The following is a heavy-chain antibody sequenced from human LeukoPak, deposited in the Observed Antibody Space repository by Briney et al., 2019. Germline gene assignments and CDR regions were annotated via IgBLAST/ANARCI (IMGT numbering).Heavy chain of an antibody. CDR2: IRNKAKSYTT. CDR3: ARGHRDSRGYFGIGS. D-gene: IGHD3-22*01. V-gene: IGHV3-72*01. CDR1: GFTFSDHY. Sequence: GGSLRLSCAASGFTFSDHYMDWVRQAPGKGLEWVARIRNKAKSYTTEYAASVKGRSTISRDDSKNSLSLQMNSLKTEDTAVYYCARGHRDSRGYFGIGSWGQGTLVTVSS. J-gene: IGHJ5*02.